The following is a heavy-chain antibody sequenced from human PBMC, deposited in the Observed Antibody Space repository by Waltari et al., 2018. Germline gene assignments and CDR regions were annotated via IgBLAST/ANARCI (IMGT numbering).Heavy chain of an antibody. CDR1: GGSFSGYY. CDR3: ARGGKDDYIWGSYRYTHYFDY. Sequence: QVQLQQWGAGLLKPSETLSLTCAVYGGSFSGYYWSWIRQPPGKGLEWMGEINHSGSTNYNPSLKSRVTISVDTSKNQFSLKLSSVTAADTAVYYCARGGKDDYIWGSYRYTHYFDYWGQGTLVTVSS. V-gene: IGHV4-34*01. CDR2: INHSGST. D-gene: IGHD3-16*02. J-gene: IGHJ4*02.